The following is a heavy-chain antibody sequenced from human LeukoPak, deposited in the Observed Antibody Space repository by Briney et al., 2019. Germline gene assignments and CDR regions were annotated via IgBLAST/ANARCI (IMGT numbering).Heavy chain of an antibody. Sequence: SVKVSCKASGGTFSSYAISWVRQAPGQGLEWMGGIIPIFGTANYAQKFQGRVTITTDESTSTAYMELSSLRSEDTAVYYCARAHLPSCSGPYYYYYCYMDVGGKGTTVTVSS. CDR1: GGTFSSYA. J-gene: IGHJ6*03. CDR2: IIPIFGTA. CDR3: ARAHLPSCSGPYYYYYCYMDV. D-gene: IGHD6-19*01. V-gene: IGHV1-69*05.